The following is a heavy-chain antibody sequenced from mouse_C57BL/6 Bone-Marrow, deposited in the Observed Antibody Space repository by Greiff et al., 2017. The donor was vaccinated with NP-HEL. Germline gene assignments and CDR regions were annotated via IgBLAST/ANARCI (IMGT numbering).Heavy chain of an antibody. CDR1: GYTFTSYW. Sequence: VQLQQSGAELVRPGTSVKLSCKASGYTFTSYWMHWVKQRPGQGLEWIGVIDPSDSYTNYNQKFKGKATLTVDTSSSTAYMQLSSLTSEDSAVYYCARDDYVDYWGQGTTLTVSS. CDR3: ARDDYVDY. V-gene: IGHV1-59*01. CDR2: IDPSDSYT. D-gene: IGHD2-4*01. J-gene: IGHJ2*01.